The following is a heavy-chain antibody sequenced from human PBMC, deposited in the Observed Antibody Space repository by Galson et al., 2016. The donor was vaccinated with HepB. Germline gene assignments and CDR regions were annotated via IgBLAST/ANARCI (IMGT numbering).Heavy chain of an antibody. Sequence: TLSLTCTVSGGSISSGGYYWSWIRQHPGKGLEWIGYIYYSGSTYYNPSLKNRVTISVDTSKNQFSLKLSSVTAADTAMYYCARNDDYGGNSGWYFDLWGRGTLVTVSS. J-gene: IGHJ2*01. CDR1: GGSISSGGYY. V-gene: IGHV4-31*03. CDR3: ARNDDYGGNSGWYFDL. D-gene: IGHD4-23*01. CDR2: IYYSGST.